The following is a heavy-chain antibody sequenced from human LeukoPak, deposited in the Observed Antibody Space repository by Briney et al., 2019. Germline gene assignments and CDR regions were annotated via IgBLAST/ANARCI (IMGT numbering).Heavy chain of an antibody. Sequence: SETLSLTCTVSGGSVSSANYYWSWIRQPPGKGLEWIGYIYHSGSTNYNPSLKSRVTISIDTSKNQSSLRLSSVTAADTAVYYCARGSSSFDPWGQGTLVTVSS. CDR1: GGSVSSANYY. CDR3: ARGSSSFDP. CDR2: IYHSGST. D-gene: IGHD6-6*01. V-gene: IGHV4-61*01. J-gene: IGHJ5*02.